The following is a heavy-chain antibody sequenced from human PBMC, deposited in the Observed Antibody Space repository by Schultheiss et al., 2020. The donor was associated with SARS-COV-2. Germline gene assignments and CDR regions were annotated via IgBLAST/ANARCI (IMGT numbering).Heavy chain of an antibody. CDR3: ARAGVTAVLYYYGMDV. CDR2: IATYNGNT. D-gene: IGHD2-2*01. CDR1: GYTFTSYV. Sequence: ASVKVSCKASGYTFTSYVMNWVRQAPGQGLEWMGWIATYNGNTNYAQRFQGSVTMTTDTSTSTAYMELRSLRSDDTAVYYCARAGVTAVLYYYGMDVWGQGTTVTVSS. V-gene: IGHV1-18*01. J-gene: IGHJ6*02.